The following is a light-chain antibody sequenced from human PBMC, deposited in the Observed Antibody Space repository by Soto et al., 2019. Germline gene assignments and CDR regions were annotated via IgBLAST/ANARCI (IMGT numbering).Light chain of an antibody. CDR3: QQAKSFPLT. CDR2: GAS. J-gene: IGKJ4*01. V-gene: IGKV1-12*01. CDR1: QPFGSW. Sequence: DIHMTQSPSSVSASVGDTVTITCRASQPFGSWLAWYQQKPGKAPRLLIYGASSLQSGVPSRFSGSASGTDFTLTITSLQPEDCATYYCQQAKSFPLTFGGGTKVEIK.